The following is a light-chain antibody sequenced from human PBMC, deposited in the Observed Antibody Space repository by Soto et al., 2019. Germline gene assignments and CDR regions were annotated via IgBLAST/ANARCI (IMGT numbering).Light chain of an antibody. J-gene: IGKJ1*01. CDR1: QSISSW. CDR3: QHYNSSPEA. CDR2: KAS. Sequence: DIEMTQYPSTLSASVGDRVTITWRASQSISSWLDWYQKKTGKAPKLLIYKASTLKSGVPSRLSGSGYGTELTITISSLQNDDFATYYCQHYNSSPEAFGHGTKVDIK. V-gene: IGKV1-5*03.